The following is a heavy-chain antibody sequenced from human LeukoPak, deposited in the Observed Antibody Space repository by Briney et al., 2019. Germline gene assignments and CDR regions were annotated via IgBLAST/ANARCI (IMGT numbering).Heavy chain of an antibody. Sequence: GGSLRLSCAASGFTFSSYGMHSVRQAPGKGLEWVAFIRYDGSNKYYADSVKGRFTISRDNSKNTLYLQMNSLRAEDTAVYYCAKDTTVTTFGYFDYWGQGTLVTVSS. V-gene: IGHV3-30*02. J-gene: IGHJ4*02. CDR3: AKDTTVTTFGYFDY. CDR2: IRYDGSNK. CDR1: GFTFSSYG. D-gene: IGHD4-17*01.